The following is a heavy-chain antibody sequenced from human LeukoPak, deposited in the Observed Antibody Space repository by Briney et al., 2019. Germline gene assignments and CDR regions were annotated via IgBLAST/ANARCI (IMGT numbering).Heavy chain of an antibody. Sequence: SETLSLTCTVSGGSITSYFWSWIRQPPGKGLEWIGYIYSSGSTTYNPSLKSRVTISVDTSTNQFFLKLTSVTAADTAVYYCARRAVAENYFDYWGQGTLVTYSS. CDR1: GGSITSYF. J-gene: IGHJ4*02. V-gene: IGHV4-4*08. D-gene: IGHD6-19*01. CDR2: IYSSGST. CDR3: ARRAVAENYFDY.